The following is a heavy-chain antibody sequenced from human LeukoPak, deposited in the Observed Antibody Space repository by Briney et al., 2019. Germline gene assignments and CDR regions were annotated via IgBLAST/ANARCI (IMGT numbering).Heavy chain of an antibody. D-gene: IGHD3-22*01. CDR2: MNPNSGNT. Sequence: ASVKVSCKASGYTFTSYDINWVRQATGQGLEWMGWMNPNSGNTGYAQKFQGRVTMTRNTPISTAYMELSSLRSEDTAVYYCATSSYYYDSSGYSHNWFDPWGQGTLVTVSS. CDR3: ATSSYYYDSSGYSHNWFDP. V-gene: IGHV1-8*01. CDR1: GYTFTSYD. J-gene: IGHJ5*02.